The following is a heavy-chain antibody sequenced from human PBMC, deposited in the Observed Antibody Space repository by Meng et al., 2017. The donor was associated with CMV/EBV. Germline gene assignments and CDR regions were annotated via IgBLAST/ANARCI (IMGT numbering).Heavy chain of an antibody. D-gene: IGHD6-6*01. Sequence: SVKVSCKASGGTFISYAISWVRQAPGQGLEWMGGIIPIFGTANYAQKFQGRVTITTDESTSTAYMELSSLRSEDTAVYYCARDREPYSSSSYFDYWGQGTLVTVSS. V-gene: IGHV1-69*05. CDR2: IIPIFGTA. CDR1: GGTFISYA. J-gene: IGHJ4*02. CDR3: ARDREPYSSSSYFDY.